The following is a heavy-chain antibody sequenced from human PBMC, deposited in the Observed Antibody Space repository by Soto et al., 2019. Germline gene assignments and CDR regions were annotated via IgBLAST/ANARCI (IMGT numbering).Heavy chain of an antibody. Sequence: EVQLVESGGDLIQPGGSLRISCAASGFTFSTSWMHWVRQTPGEGLAWVSRINSDGTTINYADSVKGRFTISRDNAMNTLYLRMNSLRADDTAGYYCTRAGSYRFDYWGQGTLVTVSS. V-gene: IGHV3-74*01. CDR1: GFTFSTSW. CDR3: TRAGSYRFDY. CDR2: INSDGTTI. J-gene: IGHJ4*02. D-gene: IGHD1-26*01.